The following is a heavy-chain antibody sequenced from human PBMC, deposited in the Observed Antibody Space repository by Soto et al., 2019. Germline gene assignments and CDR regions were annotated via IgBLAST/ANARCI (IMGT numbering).Heavy chain of an antibody. CDR3: ARDTSAGYDYVWGSYRPTYYYYGMDV. D-gene: IGHD3-16*02. V-gene: IGHV3-21*01. Sequence: PRGSLRLSCAASGFTFSSYSMNWVRQAPGKGLEWVSSISSSSSYIYYADSVKGRFTISRDNAKNSLYLQMNSLRAEDTAVYYCARDTSAGYDYVWGSYRPTYYYYGMDVWGQGTTVTVSS. CDR1: GFTFSSYS. J-gene: IGHJ6*02. CDR2: ISSSSSYI.